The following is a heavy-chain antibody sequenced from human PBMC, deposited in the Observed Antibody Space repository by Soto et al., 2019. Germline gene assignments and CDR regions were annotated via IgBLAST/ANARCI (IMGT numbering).Heavy chain of an antibody. J-gene: IGHJ6*02. CDR2: VSKTSSTI. Sequence: EAQLVESGGGVVQPGGSLRLSCAASGFLFSSLDMSWVRQAAGKGLEWVSYVSKTSSTIYYADSVRGRFTISRDNAKNALYLDMNSLRAEDSAVYFCVKFNAAIYYYGLDVWGQGTTVTVSS. V-gene: IGHV3-48*01. D-gene: IGHD2-2*01. CDR3: VKFNAAIYYYGLDV. CDR1: GFLFSSLD.